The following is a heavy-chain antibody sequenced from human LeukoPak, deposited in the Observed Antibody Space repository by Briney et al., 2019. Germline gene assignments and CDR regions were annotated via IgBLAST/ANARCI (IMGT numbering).Heavy chain of an antibody. Sequence: GGSLRLSCAVSGFTVSSIYMSWVRQAPGKGLEWVSFIYSDGNTYYGDSVKGRFTLSRDSSRNTLYLQMNSLTVDDTAVYYCAGYYDLNWFDPWGQGTLVTVSS. V-gene: IGHV3-53*01. D-gene: IGHD3-22*01. J-gene: IGHJ5*02. CDR1: GFTVSSIY. CDR3: AGYYDLNWFDP. CDR2: IYSDGNT.